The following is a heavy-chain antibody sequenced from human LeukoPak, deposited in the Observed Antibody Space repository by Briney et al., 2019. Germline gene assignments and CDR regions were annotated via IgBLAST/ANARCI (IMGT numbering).Heavy chain of an antibody. CDR1: GFTFSSYS. CDR3: ARVFAPYCSGGSCYRGGFDY. D-gene: IGHD2-15*01. V-gene: IGHV3-74*01. CDR2: INSDGSST. J-gene: IGHJ4*02. Sequence: PGGSLRLSCAASGFTFSSYSMNWVRQAPGKGLVWVSRINSDGSSTSYADSVKGRFTISRDNAKNTLYLQMNSLRAEDTAVYYCARVFAPYCSGGSCYRGGFDYWGQGTLVTVSS.